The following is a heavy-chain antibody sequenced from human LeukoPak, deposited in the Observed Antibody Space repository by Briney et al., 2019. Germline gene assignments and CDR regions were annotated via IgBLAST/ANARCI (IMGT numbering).Heavy chain of an antibody. CDR2: IKSKTDGGTT. J-gene: IGHJ6*02. CDR3: TTPYYYGSGMDYYYGMDV. V-gene: IGHV3-15*01. D-gene: IGHD3-10*01. Sequence: GRSLRLSCTASGFTFGDYAMSWVRQAPGKGLEWVGRIKSKTDGGTTDYAAPVKGRFTISRDDSKNTLYLQMNSLETEDTAVYYCTTPYYYGSGMDYYYGMDVWGQGTTVTVSS. CDR1: GFTFGDYA.